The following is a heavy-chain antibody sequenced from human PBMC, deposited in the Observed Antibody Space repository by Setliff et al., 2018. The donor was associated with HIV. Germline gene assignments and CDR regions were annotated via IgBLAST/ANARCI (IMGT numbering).Heavy chain of an antibody. Sequence: SETLSLTCAVSGYSISSGYFWGWIRQPPGKGLEWIGSLYHSGTNFYNPSLKSRVTISLDTSTHLFSLKLNSVTAADTAIYYCARQVGSQYSYWAYYFDSWGQGALGTGS. V-gene: IGHV4-38-2*01. CDR1: GYSISSGYF. J-gene: IGHJ4*02. CDR2: LYHSGTN. D-gene: IGHD5-18*01. CDR3: ARQVGSQYSYWAYYFDS.